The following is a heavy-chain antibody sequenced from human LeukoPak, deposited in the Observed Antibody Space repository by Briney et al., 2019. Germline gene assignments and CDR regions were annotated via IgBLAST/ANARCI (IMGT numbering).Heavy chain of an antibody. CDR2: ISYDGSNK. Sequence: GGSLRLSCAASGFTFSSYGMHWVRQAPGKGLEWVAVISYDGSNKYYADSVKGRFAISRDNSKNTLYLQMNSLRAEDTAVYYCARDYYDSSGYCYVTYYYYGMDVWGQGTTVTVSS. J-gene: IGHJ6*02. D-gene: IGHD3-22*01. CDR3: ARDYYDSSGYCYVTYYYYGMDV. V-gene: IGHV3-30*03. CDR1: GFTFSSYG.